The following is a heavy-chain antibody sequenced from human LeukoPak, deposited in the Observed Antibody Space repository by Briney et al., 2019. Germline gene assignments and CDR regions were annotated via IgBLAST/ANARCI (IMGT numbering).Heavy chain of an antibody. J-gene: IGHJ5*02. Sequence: ASVKVSCKASGYTFTGYYMHWVRQAPGQGLEWMGWINPNSGGTNYAQKFQGRVTMTRDTSISTAYMELSRLRSDDTAVYYCARANIVLMVYASSPGALWFDPWGQGTLVTVSS. CDR3: ARANIVLMVYASSPGALWFDP. CDR2: INPNSGGT. D-gene: IGHD2-8*01. CDR1: GYTFTGYY. V-gene: IGHV1-2*02.